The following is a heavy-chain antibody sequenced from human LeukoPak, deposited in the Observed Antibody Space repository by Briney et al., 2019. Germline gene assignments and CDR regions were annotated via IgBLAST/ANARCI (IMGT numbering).Heavy chain of an antibody. D-gene: IGHD4-17*01. V-gene: IGHV3-53*01. CDR2: IYSGGST. CDR3: ARALRPYGDYAFDY. CDR1: GFTVSSNY. Sequence: GGFLRLSCAASGFTVSSNYMSWVRQAPGKGLEWVSVIYSGGSTYYADSVKGRFTISRDNAKNTLYLQMNSLRAEDTAVYYCARALRPYGDYAFDYWGQGTPVTVSS. J-gene: IGHJ4*02.